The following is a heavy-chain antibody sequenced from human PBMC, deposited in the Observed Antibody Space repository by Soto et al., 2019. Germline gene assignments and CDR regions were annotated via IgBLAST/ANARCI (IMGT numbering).Heavy chain of an antibody. CDR2: IKSKTDGGTT. J-gene: IGHJ6*02. CDR3: TTDCVLASGVRVSYYYGMDV. CDR1: GFTFSNAW. Sequence: GGSLRLSCAASGFTFSNAWMNWVRQAPGKGLEWVGRIKSKTDGGTTDYAAPVKGRFTISRDDSKNTLYLQMNSLKTEDTAVYYCTTDCVLASGVRVSYYYGMDVWGQGTTVTVSS. V-gene: IGHV3-15*07. D-gene: IGHD2-15*01.